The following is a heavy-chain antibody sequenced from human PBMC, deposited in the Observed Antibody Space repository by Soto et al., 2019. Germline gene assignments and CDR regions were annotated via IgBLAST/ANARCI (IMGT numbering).Heavy chain of an antibody. V-gene: IGHV3-66*01. CDR3: GLGVAVAVPFDY. D-gene: IGHD6-19*01. CDR1: GFTVSSNY. Sequence: EVQLVESGGGLVQPGGSLRLSCAASGFTVSSNYMSWVRQAPGKGLEWVSVIYSGGSTYYADSVKGRFTISRDNSKNTLYLQMNSRRAEDTAVYYCGLGVAVAVPFDYWGQGTLVTVSS. CDR2: IYSGGST. J-gene: IGHJ4*02.